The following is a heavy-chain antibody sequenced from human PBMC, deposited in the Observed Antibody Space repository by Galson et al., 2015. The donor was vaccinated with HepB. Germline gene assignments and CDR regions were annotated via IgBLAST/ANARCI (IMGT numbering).Heavy chain of an antibody. CDR2: IWYDGSNE. V-gene: IGHV3-33*01. CDR1: GFTFSSYG. CDR3: AREGAGRGAVDY. J-gene: IGHJ4*02. D-gene: IGHD2-15*01. Sequence: SLRLSCAASGFTFSSYGMHGVRQAPGKGLEWVAVIWYDGSNEYYADSVKGRFTISRDNSKNTLYLQMNSLRAEDTAVYYCAREGAGRGAVDYWGQGTLVTVSS.